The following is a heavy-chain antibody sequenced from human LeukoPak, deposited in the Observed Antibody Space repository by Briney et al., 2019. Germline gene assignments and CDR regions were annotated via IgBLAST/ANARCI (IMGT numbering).Heavy chain of an antibody. CDR3: AISLSGSYREFDP. CDR2: ISSSGSTI. CDR1: GFTFRSYE. Sequence: GGSLRLSCAASGFTFRSYEMNWVRQAPGKGLEWVSYISSSGSTIYYADSVKGRFTISRDNAKNSVYLQMNSLRSEDTAVYYCAISLSGSYREFDPWGQGTLVTVSS. J-gene: IGHJ5*02. D-gene: IGHD1-26*01. V-gene: IGHV3-48*03.